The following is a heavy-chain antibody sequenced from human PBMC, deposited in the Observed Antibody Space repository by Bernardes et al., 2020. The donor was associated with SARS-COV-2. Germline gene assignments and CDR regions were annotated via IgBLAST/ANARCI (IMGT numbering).Heavy chain of an antibody. CDR1: GASISGYY. CDR3: AGQLAHYFDY. J-gene: IGHJ4*02. Sequence: SETLSLTCTVSGASISGYYWSWIRQPPGKGLEWLGYFLYGGSTNYNPSPKSRGTISLDTSKNHFSLTLRSVTAADTAVYYCAGQLAHYFDYWGQGNLVTVSS. CDR2: FLYGGST. V-gene: IGHV4-59*01. D-gene: IGHD6-13*01.